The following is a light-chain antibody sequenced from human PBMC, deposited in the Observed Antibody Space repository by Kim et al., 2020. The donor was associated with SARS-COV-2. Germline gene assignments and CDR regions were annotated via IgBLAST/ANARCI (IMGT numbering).Light chain of an antibody. V-gene: IGLV1-40*01. CDR2: GNS. Sequence: QRVTISCTWSSANSGAGYDVRWYQLLPGTAPKLLIYGNSNRPSGVPDRCSGSKSGTSASLAITGLQAEDEADYYGQSYDSSLSGVVFGGGTKLTVL. CDR3: QSYDSSLSGVV. CDR1: SANSGAGYD. J-gene: IGLJ2*01.